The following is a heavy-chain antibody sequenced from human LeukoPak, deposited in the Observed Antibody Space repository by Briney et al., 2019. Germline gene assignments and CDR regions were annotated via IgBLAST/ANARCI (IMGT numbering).Heavy chain of an antibody. J-gene: IGHJ4*02. V-gene: IGHV3-30*04. CDR3: ARIFSAYLYYFDY. CDR1: EFTFSTYA. Sequence: GGSLRLSCAASEFTFSTYAMHWVRQAPGKGLEWVGLVTSNGRTKYYADSVKGRFTVSRDDSKNTLYLQMNSLGAEDTAVYYCARIFSAYLYYFDYWGQGTLVTVSS. CDR2: VTSNGRTK. D-gene: IGHD2-21*01.